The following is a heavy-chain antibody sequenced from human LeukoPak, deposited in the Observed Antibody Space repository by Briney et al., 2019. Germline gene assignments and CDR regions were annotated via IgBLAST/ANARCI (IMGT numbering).Heavy chain of an antibody. D-gene: IGHD3-10*01. Sequence: KPSETLSLTCTVSGGSISSSSYYWGWIRQPPGKGLEWIGSIYYSGSTYYNPSLKSRVTISVDTSKNQFSLKLSSVTAADTAVYYCGRTSPLWFGESTTSYYFDYWGQGTLVTVSS. CDR3: GRTSPLWFGESTTSYYFDY. J-gene: IGHJ4*02. CDR2: IYYSGST. V-gene: IGHV4-39*07. CDR1: GGSISSSSYY.